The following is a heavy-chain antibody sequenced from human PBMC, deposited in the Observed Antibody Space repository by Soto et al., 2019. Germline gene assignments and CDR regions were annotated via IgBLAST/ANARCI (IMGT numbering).Heavy chain of an antibody. CDR1: GGSISSGDYY. V-gene: IGHV4-30-4*01. Sequence: SLSVTCSVSGGSISSGDYYWSWIRQAPGKGLEWIGHIYYSWSTHYKASLKSRVTISVDTSKTQFSLNLTSVTAADTALYYCARMGSTYGTASVWGQGTQVTVYS. CDR2: IYYSWST. D-gene: IGHD1-26*01. J-gene: IGHJ4*02. CDR3: ARMGSTYGTASV.